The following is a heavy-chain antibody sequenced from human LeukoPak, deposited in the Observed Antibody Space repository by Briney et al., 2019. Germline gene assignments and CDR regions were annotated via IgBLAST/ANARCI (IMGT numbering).Heavy chain of an antibody. Sequence: SETLSLTCAVYGGSFSGYYWSWIRQPPGKGLEWIGEINHSGSTNYNPSLKSRVTISVDTSKNQFSLKLSSVTAADTAVYCCARIGSWYWRYFDYWGQGTLVTVSS. D-gene: IGHD6-13*01. CDR3: ARIGSWYWRYFDY. CDR1: GGSFSGYY. CDR2: INHSGST. J-gene: IGHJ4*02. V-gene: IGHV4-34*01.